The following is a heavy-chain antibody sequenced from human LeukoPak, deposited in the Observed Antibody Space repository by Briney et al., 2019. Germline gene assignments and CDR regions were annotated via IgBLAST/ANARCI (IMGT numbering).Heavy chain of an antibody. J-gene: IGHJ4*02. Sequence: GGSLRLSCAASGFTVSSNYMSWVRQAPGKGLEWVSVIYSGGSTYYADSVKGRFTTSRDSSKNTLYLQMNSLRAGDTAVYYCARGRGYYFDYWGQGTLVTVSS. D-gene: IGHD3-10*01. V-gene: IGHV3-53*01. CDR2: IYSGGST. CDR1: GFTVSSNY. CDR3: ARGRGYYFDY.